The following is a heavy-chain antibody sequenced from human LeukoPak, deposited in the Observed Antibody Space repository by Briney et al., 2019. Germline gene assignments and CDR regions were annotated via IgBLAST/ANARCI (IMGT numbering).Heavy chain of an antibody. CDR2: IWYDGSNK. D-gene: IGHD1-26*01. J-gene: IGHJ4*02. CDR3: AREAYSGSYYRY. V-gene: IGHV3-33*01. Sequence: PGGSLRLSCAASGFTFSSYGMHWVRQAPGKGLEWVAVIWYDGSNKYYADSVKGRLTISRDNSKNTLYLQMNSLRAEDTAVYYCAREAYSGSYYRYWGQGTLVTVSS. CDR1: GFTFSSYG.